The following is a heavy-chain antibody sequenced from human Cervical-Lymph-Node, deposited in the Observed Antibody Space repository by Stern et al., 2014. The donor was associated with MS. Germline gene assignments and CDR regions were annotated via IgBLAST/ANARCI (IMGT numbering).Heavy chain of an antibody. V-gene: IGHV3-30-3*01. CDR3: AGAPTITVTTSLDY. J-gene: IGHJ4*02. Sequence: QVQLVESGGGVVQPGRSLRLSCAASGFTFSSYAMHWVRQAPGRGLEWVAVISYDGSNKYYADSVKGRFTISRDNSKNTLYLQMNSLRAEDTAVYYCAGAPTITVTTSLDYWGQGTLVTVSS. CDR2: ISYDGSNK. CDR1: GFTFSSYA. D-gene: IGHD4-17*01.